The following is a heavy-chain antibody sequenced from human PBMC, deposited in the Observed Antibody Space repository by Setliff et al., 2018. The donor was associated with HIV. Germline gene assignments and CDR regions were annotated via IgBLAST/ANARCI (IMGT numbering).Heavy chain of an antibody. D-gene: IGHD2-21*01. CDR1: GGSFSSYA. J-gene: IGHJ3*02. Sequence: SVKVSCKASGGSFSSYAINWVRQAPGQGLEWMGRIIPMFGTENYAQKFQGRVTLTADKFTTTAYMELSRLTSDDTAVYYCARVLHCGGDCYTDAFDIWGQGTMVTVSS. CDR3: ARVLHCGGDCYTDAFDI. CDR2: IIPMFGTE. V-gene: IGHV1-69*06.